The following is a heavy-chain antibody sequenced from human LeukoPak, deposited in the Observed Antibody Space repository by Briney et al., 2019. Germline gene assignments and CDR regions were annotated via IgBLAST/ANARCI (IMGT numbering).Heavy chain of an antibody. J-gene: IGHJ6*03. CDR2: IYYSGST. V-gene: IGHV4-59*01. CDR1: GGSISSYY. CDR3: ARGAVSTTTVTTGPGYYYYYMDV. Sequence: SETLSLTCTVSGGSISSYYWSWIRQPPGKGLEWIGYIYYSGSTNYNPSLKSRVTISVDTSKNQFSLKLSSVTAADTAVYYCARGAVSTTTVTTGPGYYYYYMDVWGKGTTVTVSS. D-gene: IGHD4-17*01.